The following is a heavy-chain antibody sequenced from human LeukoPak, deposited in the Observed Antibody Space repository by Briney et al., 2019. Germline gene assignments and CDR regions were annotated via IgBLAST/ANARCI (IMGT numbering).Heavy chain of an antibody. CDR3: ARGHSSSSFDY. V-gene: IGHV3-21*06. J-gene: IGHJ4*02. D-gene: IGHD6-13*01. Sequence: GGSLRLSCAASGFTFTTYTMNWVRQALGKGLEWVSSITSSSSYIYYADSVKGRVTISRDSAKNSLYLQMNSLRAEDTAVYYCARGHSSSSFDYWGQGTLVTVSS. CDR1: GFTFTTYT. CDR2: ITSSSSYI.